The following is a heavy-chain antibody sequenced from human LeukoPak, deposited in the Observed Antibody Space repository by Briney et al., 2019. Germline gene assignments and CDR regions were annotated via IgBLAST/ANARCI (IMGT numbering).Heavy chain of an antibody. Sequence: PGGSLRLSCAVSGFTFSTYSMRWVRQAPGKGLEWVSYISSSGGTKYYAASVKGRFTISRDNAKNSLYLQMNSLRDEDTAVYYCARDITSDWSYWGQGTLVIVSS. D-gene: IGHD3-9*01. CDR1: GFTFSTYS. CDR3: ARDITSDWSY. CDR2: ISSSGGTK. J-gene: IGHJ4*02. V-gene: IGHV3-48*02.